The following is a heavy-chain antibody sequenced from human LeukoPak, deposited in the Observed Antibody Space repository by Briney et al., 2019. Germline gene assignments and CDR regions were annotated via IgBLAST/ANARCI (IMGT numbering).Heavy chain of an antibody. CDR2: IYHSGST. CDR1: GGSISSGGYY. CDR3: ARDGGEGNWNYAGAFDI. V-gene: IGHV4-30-2*01. J-gene: IGHJ3*02. Sequence: PSETLSLTCTVSGGSISSGGYYWSWIRQPPGKGLEWIGYIYHSGSTYYNPSLKSRVTISVDRSKNQFSLKLSSVTAADTAVYYCARDGGEGNWNYAGAFDIWGQGTMVTVSS. D-gene: IGHD1-7*01.